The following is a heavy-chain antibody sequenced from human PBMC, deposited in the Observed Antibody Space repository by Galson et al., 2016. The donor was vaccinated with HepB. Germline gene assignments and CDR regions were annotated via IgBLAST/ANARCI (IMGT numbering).Heavy chain of an antibody. V-gene: IGHV3-48*02. CDR1: DFTFDAYD. Sequence: SLRLSCAASDFTFDAYDMDWVRQAPGKGLEWISHISSGSNYIYYADSVKGRFTVSRDNADNSLYLQMDNLRDKDTAVYYCVREKLTGIRNWSEVRWFDPWGQGTLVTVSS. D-gene: IGHD3-3*01. CDR3: VREKLTGIRNWSEVRWFDP. CDR2: ISSGSNYI. J-gene: IGHJ5*02.